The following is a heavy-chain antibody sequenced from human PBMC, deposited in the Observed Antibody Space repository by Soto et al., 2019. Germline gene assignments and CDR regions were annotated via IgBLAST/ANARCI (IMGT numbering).Heavy chain of an antibody. CDR3: AKGLYSGYNYYGMDV. D-gene: IGHD5-12*01. CDR1: GFTFDDYA. CDR2: ISWNSGSI. Sequence: HPGGSLRLSCAASGFTFDDYAMHWVRQAPGKGLEWVSGISWNSGSIGYADSVKGRFTISRDNAKNSLYLQMNSLRAEDTALYYCAKGLYSGYNYYGMDVWGQGTTVTVSS. V-gene: IGHV3-9*01. J-gene: IGHJ6*02.